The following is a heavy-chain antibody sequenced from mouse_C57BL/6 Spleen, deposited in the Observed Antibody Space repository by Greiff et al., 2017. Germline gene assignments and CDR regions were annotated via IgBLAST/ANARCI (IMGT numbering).Heavy chain of an antibody. V-gene: IGHV1-69*01. CDR1: GYTFTSYW. CDR2: IDPSDSYT. CDR3: AGLLGNYGYFGV. D-gene: IGHD2-1*01. J-gene: IGHJ1*03. Sequence: QVQLQQPGAELVMPGASVKLSCKASGYTFTSYWMHWVKQRPGQGLEWIGEIDPSDSYTNYNQKFKGKSTLPVDKSSSTAYMQLSSLTSEDSAVYYCAGLLGNYGYFGVWGTGTTVTVS.